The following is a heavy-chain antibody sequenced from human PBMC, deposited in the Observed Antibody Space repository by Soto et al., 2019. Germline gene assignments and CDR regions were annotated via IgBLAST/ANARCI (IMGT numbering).Heavy chain of an antibody. CDR3: AGELDIHHGLGY. CDR2: TYYRSNWNF. J-gene: IGHJ4*02. V-gene: IGHV6-1*01. D-gene: IGHD6-19*01. Sequence: PSQTLSLTCVISWGSVSSSTATWNLVRQSPSRGLEWLGRTYYRSNWNFDYALSVKSRITINPDTSKNQFSLQLNSLTPEDTAVYYCAGELDIHHGLGYWGPGTSVTVS. CDR1: WGSVSSSTAT.